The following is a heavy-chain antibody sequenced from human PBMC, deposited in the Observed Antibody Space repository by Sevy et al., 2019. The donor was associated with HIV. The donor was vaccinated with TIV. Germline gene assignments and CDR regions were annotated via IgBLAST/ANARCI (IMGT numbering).Heavy chain of an antibody. CDR1: GLTFKSSA. D-gene: IGHD3-16*01. CDR2: IVVGSGNT. J-gene: IGHJ6*03. V-gene: IGHV1-58*01. CDR3: AADNLQGYYYYYMEV. Sequence: ASVKVSCKASGLTFKSSAVQWVGQARGQRLEWIGWIVVGSGNTNYAQKFQERVTITRDMSTSTTYMELTSLRSEDTAVYYCAADNLQGYYYYYMEVWGKGTTVTVSS.